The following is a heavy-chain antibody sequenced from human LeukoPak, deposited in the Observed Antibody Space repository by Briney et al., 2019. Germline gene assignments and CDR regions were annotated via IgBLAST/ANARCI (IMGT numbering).Heavy chain of an antibody. Sequence: SETLSLTCTVSGGSISSYHWSWIRQPPGKGLEWIGYIYYSGSTNYNPSLKSRVTISVDTSKNQFSLKLSSVTAADTAVYYCARHPPRGLLYRYYYGMDVWGQGTTVTVSS. CDR3: ARHPPRGLLYRYYYGMDV. V-gene: IGHV4-59*08. J-gene: IGHJ6*02. CDR2: IYYSGST. D-gene: IGHD3-3*01. CDR1: GGSISSYH.